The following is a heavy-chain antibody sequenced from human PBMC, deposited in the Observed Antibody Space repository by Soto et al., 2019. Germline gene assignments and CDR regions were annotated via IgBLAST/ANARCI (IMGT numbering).Heavy chain of an antibody. CDR3: AKDGGGYNYGYVMLDKYYYGMDV. D-gene: IGHD5-18*01. Sequence: QVQLVESGGGVVQPERSLRLSCAASGFTFSTYAMHWVRQAPGKGLAWVAVISYDGTNKYYADSVRGRVTISRDNSKNTLFQQMNSLRAEDTAVYYCAKDGGGYNYGYVMLDKYYYGMDVWGQGTTVTVSS. CDR2: ISYDGTNK. V-gene: IGHV3-30-3*01. J-gene: IGHJ6*02. CDR1: GFTFSTYA.